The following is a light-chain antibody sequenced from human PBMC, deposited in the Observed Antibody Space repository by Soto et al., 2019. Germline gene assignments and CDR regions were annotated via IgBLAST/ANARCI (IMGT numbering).Light chain of an antibody. Sequence: QSALTQPASVSGSPGQSITISCTGTSSDVGSYNLVSWYQQHPGKAPKLMIYEGSKRPSGVSNRLSGSKSGNTASLTISGLQAEDEADYYCCSYAGSSTYVVFGGGTKVTV. CDR3: CSYAGSSTYVV. CDR1: SSDVGSYNL. V-gene: IGLV2-23*01. CDR2: EGS. J-gene: IGLJ2*01.